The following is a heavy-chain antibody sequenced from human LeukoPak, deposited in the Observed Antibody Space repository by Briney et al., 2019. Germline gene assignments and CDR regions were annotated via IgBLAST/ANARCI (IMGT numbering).Heavy chain of an antibody. CDR1: GFAFNYGS. CDR2: ISYDGHYK. D-gene: IGHD1-26*01. CDR3: VRDLLVGSPDYFDL. Sequence: GGSLRLSCAASGFAFNYGSMHWVRQAPGKGLEWVAGISYDGHYKGYADSVRGRFTISRDDSKNHLYLEMSGLRPEDAALYYCVRDLLVGSPDYFDLWGQGALVTVSS. V-gene: IGHV3-30*04. J-gene: IGHJ4*02.